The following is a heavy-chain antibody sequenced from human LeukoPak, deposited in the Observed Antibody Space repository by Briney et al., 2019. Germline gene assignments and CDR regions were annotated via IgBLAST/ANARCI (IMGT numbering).Heavy chain of an antibody. J-gene: IGHJ6*02. CDR2: INSDGSEG. Sequence: PGRSLRLSCAVSGFTFSGFWMSWSRQAPGKGLEWVASINSDGSEGYYADVVKGRFTISRDNAKNSLYLQINSLRAEDTAVYYCARDRHPGIQLWLRGYYYYGMDVWGQGTTVTVSS. CDR3: ARDRHPGIQLWLRGYYYYGMDV. D-gene: IGHD5-18*01. V-gene: IGHV3-7*01. CDR1: GFTFSGFW.